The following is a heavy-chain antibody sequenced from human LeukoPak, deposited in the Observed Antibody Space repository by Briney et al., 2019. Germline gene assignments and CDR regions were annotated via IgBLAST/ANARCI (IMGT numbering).Heavy chain of an antibody. V-gene: IGHV3-33*01. J-gene: IGHJ4*02. CDR3: ARGGGITWYDFDF. CDR1: GFTFSTYG. Sequence: GRSLRLSCAASGFTFSTYGMHWIRQAPGKGLEWVAVTWYDGSDRSYADSVKGRFTISRDNSKNTLYLQMNSLRGEDTAVYYCARGGGITWYDFDFWGQGTLVTVSS. D-gene: IGHD6-13*01. CDR2: TWYDGSDR.